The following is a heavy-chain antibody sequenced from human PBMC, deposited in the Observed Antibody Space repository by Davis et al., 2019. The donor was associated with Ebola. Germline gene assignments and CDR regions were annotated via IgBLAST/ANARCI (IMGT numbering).Heavy chain of an antibody. CDR1: GGTFSSYT. V-gene: IGHV1-69*13. D-gene: IGHD3-9*01. Sequence: AASVKVSCKASGGTFSSYTISWVRQAPGQGLEWMGRIIPIFGTANYAQKFQGRVTITADESTSTAYMELSSLRSEDTAVYYCARSESAYYDIMIGYYSFDYWGQGALVTVSS. CDR3: ARSESAYYDIMIGYYSFDY. J-gene: IGHJ4*02. CDR2: IIPIFGTA.